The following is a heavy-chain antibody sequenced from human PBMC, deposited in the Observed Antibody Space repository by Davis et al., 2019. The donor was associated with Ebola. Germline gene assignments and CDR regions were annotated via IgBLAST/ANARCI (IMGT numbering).Heavy chain of an antibody. V-gene: IGHV1-69*06. Sequence: AASVKVSCKASGGTFSSYAISWVRQAPGQGLEWMGGIIPIFGTANYAQKFQGRVTITADKSTSTAYMELSSLRSEDTAVYYCAGFGYCSSTSCYMDYYYGMDVWGQGTTVTVSS. J-gene: IGHJ6*02. CDR2: IIPIFGTA. D-gene: IGHD2-2*02. CDR1: GGTFSSYA. CDR3: AGFGYCSSTSCYMDYYYGMDV.